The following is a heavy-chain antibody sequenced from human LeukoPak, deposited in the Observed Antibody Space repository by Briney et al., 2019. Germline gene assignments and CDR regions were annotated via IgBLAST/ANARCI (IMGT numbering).Heavy chain of an antibody. CDR1: GGSFSGYY. Sequence: SETLSLTCAVYGGSFSGYYWSWIRRPPGKGLEWIEEINHSGSTYYNPSLKSRVTISVVRSKNQFSLKLSSVTAADTAVYYCARLAAAGYQYYFDYWGQGTLVTVSS. J-gene: IGHJ4*02. V-gene: IGHV4-34*01. CDR2: INHSGST. D-gene: IGHD6-13*01. CDR3: ARLAAAGYQYYFDY.